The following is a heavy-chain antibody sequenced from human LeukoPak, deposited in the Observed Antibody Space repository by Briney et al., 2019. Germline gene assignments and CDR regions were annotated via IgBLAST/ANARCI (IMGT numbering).Heavy chain of an antibody. D-gene: IGHD2/OR15-2a*01. V-gene: IGHV5-51*01. J-gene: IGHJ3*02. CDR1: GYTFTTFW. Sequence: MTGESLKISCKASGYTFTTFWIGWVRQMPGKGLEWMGIIYPGDSDTRYSPSFQGQVTISADKSITTAYLQWSSLRASDTAMYYCARPANRGDAFDIWGQGTMVTVSS. CDR2: IYPGDSDT. CDR3: ARPANRGDAFDI.